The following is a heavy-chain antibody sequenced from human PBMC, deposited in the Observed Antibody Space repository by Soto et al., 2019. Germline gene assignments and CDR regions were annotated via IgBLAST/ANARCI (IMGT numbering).Heavy chain of an antibody. CDR2: TSGSGGST. D-gene: IGHD2-8*02. V-gene: IGHV3-23*01. Sequence: EGQLLESGGGLVQPGGSLRLSCAASGFTFSSYAMSWVRLAPGKGLEWVSGTSGSGGSTYYADSVKGRFTISRDNNKNKLYLQMNSLRAEDTAVYYCANNVLMVYATPRSFDYWGQGTLVTVSS. CDR3: ANNVLMVYATPRSFDY. CDR1: GFTFSSYA. J-gene: IGHJ4*02.